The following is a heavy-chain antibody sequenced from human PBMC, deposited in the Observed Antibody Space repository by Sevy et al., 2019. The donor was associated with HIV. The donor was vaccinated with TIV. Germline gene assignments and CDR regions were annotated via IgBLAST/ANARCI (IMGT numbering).Heavy chain of an antibody. CDR1: GFTFSSYA. D-gene: IGHD2-21*02. J-gene: IGHJ4*02. CDR2: ISYGGRNK. CDR3: ARVGVSYCTDDCYHRFDY. Sequence: GSLRLSCSASGFTFSSYALLWVRQAPGKGLEGVSLISYGGRNKYYSDSVKGRFAISRDESKTTLFLQMESLRTEDTAIYYCARVGVSYCTDDCYHRFDYWGRGTLVTVSS. V-gene: IGHV3-30*09.